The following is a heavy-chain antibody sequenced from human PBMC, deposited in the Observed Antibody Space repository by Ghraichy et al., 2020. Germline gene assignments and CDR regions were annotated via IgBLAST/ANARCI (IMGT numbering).Heavy chain of an antibody. V-gene: IGHV3-53*01. CDR1: GFNVGSKY. J-gene: IGHJ6*02. Sequence: ESLNISCAASGFNVGSKYMTCVRQAPGKGLDWVGVIYTGGTTYYAESVKGRFTISRDNSKNMLYLQMNSLRTEDTAVYYCARDLRPDYGSSGMDVWGQGTPVTVSS. D-gene: IGHD3-10*01. CDR2: IYTGGTT. CDR3: ARDLRPDYGSSGMDV.